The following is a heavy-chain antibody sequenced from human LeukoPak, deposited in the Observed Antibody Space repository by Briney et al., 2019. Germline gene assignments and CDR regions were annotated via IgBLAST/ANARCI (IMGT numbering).Heavy chain of an antibody. CDR2: ISSYNGNT. CDR3: ARDSPYHLREQLVRLAY. J-gene: IGHJ4*02. D-gene: IGHD6-13*01. V-gene: IGHV1-18*01. CDR1: GYTVTSYG. Sequence: ASVKVSCKASGYTVTSYGISWGRQAPGQGLEWMGGISSYNGNTNYAQKLQGRVTMTTDTSTSTAYMELRSLRSDDTAVYYCARDSPYHLREQLVRLAYWGQGTLVTVSS.